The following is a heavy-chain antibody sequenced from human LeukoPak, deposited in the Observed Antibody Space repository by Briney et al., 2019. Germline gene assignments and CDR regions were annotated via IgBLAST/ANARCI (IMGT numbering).Heavy chain of an antibody. J-gene: IGHJ3*02. Sequence: SETPSLTCTVSGGSISSYYWSWIRQPPGKGLEWIGYIYYSGSTNYNPSLKSRVTISVDTSKNQFSLKLSSVTAADTAVYYCARTELGYAFDIWGQGTMVTVSS. CDR1: GGSISSYY. CDR2: IYYSGST. D-gene: IGHD3-10*01. CDR3: ARTELGYAFDI. V-gene: IGHV4-59*01.